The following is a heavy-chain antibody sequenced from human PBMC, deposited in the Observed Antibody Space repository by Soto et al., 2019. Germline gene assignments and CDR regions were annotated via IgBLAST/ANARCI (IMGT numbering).Heavy chain of an antibody. J-gene: IGHJ3*02. V-gene: IGHV3-48*02. D-gene: IGHD3-22*01. CDR3: ARKYYYDSSGLHDAFGI. CDR2: ISSSSSTI. CDR1: GFTFSSYS. Sequence: GGSLRLSCAASGFTFSSYSMNWVRQAPGKGLEWVSYISSSSSTIYYADSVKGRFTISRDNAKNSLYLQMNSLRDEDTAVYYCARKYYYDSSGLHDAFGIWGQGTMVTVSS.